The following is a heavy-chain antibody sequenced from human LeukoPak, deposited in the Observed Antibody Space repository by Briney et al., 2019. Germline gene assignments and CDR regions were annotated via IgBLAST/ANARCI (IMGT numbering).Heavy chain of an antibody. D-gene: IGHD3-22*01. J-gene: IGHJ4*02. CDR1: GYTLTDYY. CDR2: INSNSGGT. Sequence: ASVTVSCKASGYTLTDYYMHWVRQAPGQGLEWMGRINSNSGGTNYAQKFQGRVTMTRDTSISTVYMELSRLRSDDTAVYYCARVGYYESSGYYEYWGQGTLVTVSS. CDR3: ARVGYYESSGYYEY. V-gene: IGHV1-2*06.